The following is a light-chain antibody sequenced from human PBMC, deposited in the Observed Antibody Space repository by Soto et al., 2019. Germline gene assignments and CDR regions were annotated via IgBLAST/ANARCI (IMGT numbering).Light chain of an antibody. V-gene: IGKV3-11*01. CDR1: QSVSSY. J-gene: IGKJ3*01. CDR2: DAS. Sequence: EVVLTQSPATLSLSPGERATLSCRASQSVSSYLAWYQQRPGQAPRLLIYDASNRATGIPDRFSGSGSGTDSTLTISSLEPEDFAVYYCQQRSSWPRITFGPGTKVDIK. CDR3: QQRSSWPRIT.